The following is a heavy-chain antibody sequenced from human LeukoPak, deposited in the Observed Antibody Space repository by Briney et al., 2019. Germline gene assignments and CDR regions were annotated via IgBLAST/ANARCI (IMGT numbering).Heavy chain of an antibody. CDR3: ANMNYDILTGLDAFDI. CDR1: GGSFSGYY. J-gene: IGHJ3*02. V-gene: IGHV4-34*01. CDR2: INHSGST. Sequence: SETLSLTCAVYGGSFSGYYWSWIRQPPGKGLEWIGEINHSGSTNYNPSLKSRVTISVDTSKNQFSLKLSSVTAADTAVYYCANMNYDILTGLDAFDIWGQGTMVTVSS. D-gene: IGHD3-9*01.